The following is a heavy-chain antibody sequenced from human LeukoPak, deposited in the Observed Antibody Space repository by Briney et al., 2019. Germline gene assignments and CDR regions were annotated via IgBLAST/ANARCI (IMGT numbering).Heavy chain of an antibody. CDR3: ARVLISAFDI. CDR2: IYYSGST. Sequence: SETLSLTCTVSGGSISSHYWSWIRQPLGKGLEWIGYIYYSGSTNYNPSLKSRVTISVDTSKNQFSLKLSSVTAADTAVYYCARVLISAFDIWGQGTMVTVSS. CDR1: GGSISSHY. V-gene: IGHV4-59*11. J-gene: IGHJ3*02.